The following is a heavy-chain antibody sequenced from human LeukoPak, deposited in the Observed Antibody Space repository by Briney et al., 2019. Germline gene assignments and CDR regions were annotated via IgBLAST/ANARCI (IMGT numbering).Heavy chain of an antibody. Sequence: PGGSLRLSCAASGFTFSSYAMHWVRQAPGKGLEWVAVISYDGSNKYYADSVKGRFTISRDNSKNTLYLQMNSLRAEDTAVYYCARDIKLYGDLTYFDYWGQGTLVTVSS. CDR3: ARDIKLYGDLTYFDY. D-gene: IGHD4-17*01. V-gene: IGHV3-30-3*01. J-gene: IGHJ4*02. CDR2: ISYDGSNK. CDR1: GFTFSSYA.